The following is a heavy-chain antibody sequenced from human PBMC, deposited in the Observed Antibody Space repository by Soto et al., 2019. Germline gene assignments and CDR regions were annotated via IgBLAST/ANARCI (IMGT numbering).Heavy chain of an antibody. Sequence: GGSLRLCSAASGFTFSDYYLSWIRPAPGKGLEWVSYISTSGSTMYYADSVTGRFTISRDNAKNSLSLQMNSLRAEDTAVYYCARDMRSSWPFDYWGQGTPVTVSS. CDR2: ISTSGSTM. V-gene: IGHV3-11*01. CDR1: GFTFSDYY. J-gene: IGHJ4*02. CDR3: ARDMRSSWPFDY. D-gene: IGHD6-13*01.